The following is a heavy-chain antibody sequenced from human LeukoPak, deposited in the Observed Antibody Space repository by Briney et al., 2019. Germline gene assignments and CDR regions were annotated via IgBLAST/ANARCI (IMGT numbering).Heavy chain of an antibody. J-gene: IGHJ4*02. D-gene: IGHD3/OR15-3a*01. V-gene: IGHV3-23*01. CDR1: GFTFSSYT. CDR2: ISGSGDNK. CDR3: AKHLNLDYDY. Sequence: GGSLRLSCAASGFTFSSYTMSWVRQAPGKGLEWVSIISGSGDNKYHADLVKGRFTISRDNSKNTLYLQMNSLRADDTAVYYCAKHLNLDYDYWGQGTLVTVSS.